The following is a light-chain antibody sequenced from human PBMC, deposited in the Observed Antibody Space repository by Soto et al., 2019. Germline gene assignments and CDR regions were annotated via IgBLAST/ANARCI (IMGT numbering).Light chain of an antibody. V-gene: IGKV3-20*01. CDR1: QSLSVSY. CDR3: HQFGDSPQT. J-gene: IGKJ1*01. CDR2: GTS. Sequence: EIVLTQSPGTLSLSPGDRATLSCGASQSLSVSYMAWYQQRPGQAPRLLIYGTSTRAAGVPDRFSGSGSGTDFTLAISRLEPEDFDVYYCHQFGDSPQTFGQGTTVDIK.